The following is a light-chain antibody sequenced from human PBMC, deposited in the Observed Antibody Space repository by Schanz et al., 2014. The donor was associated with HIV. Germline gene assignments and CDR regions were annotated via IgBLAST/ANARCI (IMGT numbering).Light chain of an antibody. Sequence: QSVLTQPPSASGTPGQRVTISCSGSRSNIGRNTVNWYQQLPRTAPKLLIYDSNNRPSGVPDRFSGSKSGNTASLTVSGLQAEDEADYYCVSYTGTNNPVFGGGTKLTVL. CDR2: DSN. J-gene: IGLJ2*01. V-gene: IGLV1-44*01. CDR3: VSYTGTNNPV. CDR1: RSNIGRNT.